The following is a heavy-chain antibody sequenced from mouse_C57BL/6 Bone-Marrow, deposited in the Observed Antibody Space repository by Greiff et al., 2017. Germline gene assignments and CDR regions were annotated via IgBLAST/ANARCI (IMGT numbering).Heavy chain of an antibody. CDR2: ISDGGSYT. J-gene: IGHJ3*01. V-gene: IGHV5-4*01. D-gene: IGHD1-1*01. Sequence: EVKLMESGGGLVKPGGSLKLSCAASGFTFSSYAMSWVRQTPEKRLEWVATISDGGSYTYYPDNVKGRFTISRDNAKNNLYLQMSHLKSEDTAMYYCARDPPSYYYGSSWFAYWSQGTLVTVSA. CDR1: GFTFSSYA. CDR3: ARDPPSYYYGSSWFAY.